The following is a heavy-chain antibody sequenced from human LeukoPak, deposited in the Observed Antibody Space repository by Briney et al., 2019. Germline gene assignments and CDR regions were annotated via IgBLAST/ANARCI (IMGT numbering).Heavy chain of an antibody. Sequence: GGSLRLSCAASGFTFSDYYMSWIRQAPGKGLEWVSYISSSGSTIYYADSVKGRFTISRDNAKNSLYLQMNSLRAEDTALYYCATGSIWSNYYYYMGVWGLGTPVTVSS. CDR3: ATGSIWSNYYYYMGV. D-gene: IGHD6-13*01. CDR2: ISSSGSTI. CDR1: GFTFSDYY. J-gene: IGHJ6*03. V-gene: IGHV3-11*04.